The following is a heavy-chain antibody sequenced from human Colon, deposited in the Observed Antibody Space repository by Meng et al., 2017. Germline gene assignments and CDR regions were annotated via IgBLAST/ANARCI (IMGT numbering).Heavy chain of an antibody. V-gene: IGHV3-30*04. J-gene: IGHJ4*02. CDR3: ARTLGAAAGTRYFDY. D-gene: IGHD6-13*01. CDR2: ISYDGSNK. CDR1: GFTFSSYA. Sequence: GGSLRLSCAASGFTFSSYAMHWVRQAPGKGLEWVAVISYDGSNKYYADSVKGRFTISRDNSKNTLYLQMNSLRAEDTAVYYCARTLGAAAGTRYFDYWGQGKLVTVSS.